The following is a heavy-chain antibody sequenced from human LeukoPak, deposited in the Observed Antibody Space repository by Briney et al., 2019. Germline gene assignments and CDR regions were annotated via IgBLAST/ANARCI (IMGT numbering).Heavy chain of an antibody. D-gene: IGHD6-13*01. CDR2: ISSSGSTI. V-gene: IGHV3-11*01. CDR3: AKDTDGAAAGTTWGH. Sequence: GGSLRLSCAASGFTFSDYYMSWIRQAPGKGLEWVSYISSSGSTIYYADSVKGRFTISRDNAKNSLYLQMNSLRAEDTALYYCAKDTDGAAAGTTWGHWGQGTLVTVSS. J-gene: IGHJ4*02. CDR1: GFTFSDYY.